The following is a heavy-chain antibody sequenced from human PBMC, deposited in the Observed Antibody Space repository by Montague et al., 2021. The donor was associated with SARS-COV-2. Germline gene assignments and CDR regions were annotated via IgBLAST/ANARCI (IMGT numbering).Heavy chain of an antibody. Sequence: TLSLTCTVSGGSISSGGYYWSWIRQHPGKGLEWIGNIYYSGSTYYNPSLKSRVTISVDTSKNQFSLKLSSVTVADTAVYYCARVDRIAAAPFDYWGQGTLVTVSS. D-gene: IGHD6-13*01. J-gene: IGHJ4*02. V-gene: IGHV4-31*03. CDR1: GGSISSGGYY. CDR2: IYYSGST. CDR3: ARVDRIAAAPFDY.